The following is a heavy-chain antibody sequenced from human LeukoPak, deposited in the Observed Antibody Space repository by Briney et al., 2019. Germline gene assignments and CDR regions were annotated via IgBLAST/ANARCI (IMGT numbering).Heavy chain of an antibody. CDR3: ASSPGYVFYYGMDV. CDR1: GGSISSYY. D-gene: IGHD3-16*01. CDR2: IYTSGST. V-gene: IGHV4-4*07. J-gene: IGHJ6*02. Sequence: SETLSLTYTVSGGSISSYYWSWIRQPAGKGLEWIGRIYTSGSTNYNPSLKSRVTMSVDTSKNQFSLKLSSVTAADTAVYYCASSPGYVFYYGMDVWGQGTTVTVSS.